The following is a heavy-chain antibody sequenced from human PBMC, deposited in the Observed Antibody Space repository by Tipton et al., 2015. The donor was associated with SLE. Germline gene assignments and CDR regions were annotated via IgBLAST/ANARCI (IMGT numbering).Heavy chain of an antibody. CDR2: IYYSGST. V-gene: IGHV4-39*07. CDR3: ARGYDSSGYYLYYFDY. D-gene: IGHD3-22*01. J-gene: IGHJ4*02. Sequence: TLSFTCTVSGGSISSSSYYWGWIRQPPGKGLEWIGSIYYSGSTYYNPSLKSRVTISVDTSKNQFSLKLSSVTAADTAVYYCARGYDSSGYYLYYFDYWGQGTLVTVSS. CDR1: GGSISSSSYY.